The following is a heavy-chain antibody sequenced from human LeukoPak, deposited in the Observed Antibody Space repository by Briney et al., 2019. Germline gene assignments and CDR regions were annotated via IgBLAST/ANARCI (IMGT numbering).Heavy chain of an antibody. D-gene: IGHD7-27*01. V-gene: IGHV4-39*01. Sequence: SETLSLTCTVSGGSISGSSCYWGWIRQPPGKGLEWIGSIYYSGSTYYNPSLKSRVTISVDTSKNQFSLKLNSVTATDTAVYYRARLQLTGEIDYWGQGTLVTVSS. J-gene: IGHJ4*02. CDR2: IYYSGST. CDR1: GGSISGSSCY. CDR3: ARLQLTGEIDY.